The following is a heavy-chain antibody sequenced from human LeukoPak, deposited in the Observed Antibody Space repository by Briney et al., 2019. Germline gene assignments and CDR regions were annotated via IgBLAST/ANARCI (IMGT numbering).Heavy chain of an antibody. D-gene: IGHD5-12*01. V-gene: IGHV3-7*01. CDR2: IKVDGSEK. J-gene: IGHJ4*02. CDR3: ARVYGGYDCLDY. Sequence: GGSLRLSCAASGFTFSNYWMTWVRQAPGKGLEWVANIKVDGSEKSYVDSVKGRFTISRDNAKNSLYLQMNSLRAEDTAVYYCARVYGGYDCLDYWGQGTLVTVSS. CDR1: GFTFSNYW.